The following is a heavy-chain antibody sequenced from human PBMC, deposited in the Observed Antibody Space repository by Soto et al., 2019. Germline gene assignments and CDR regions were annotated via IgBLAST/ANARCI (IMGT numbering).Heavy chain of an antibody. CDR2: ISYSGTT. CDR1: GDSISSSNNY. V-gene: IGHV4-39*07. CDR3: ARVQSASYYYYGMDV. D-gene: IGHD3-9*01. Sequence: SETLSLTCTVSGDSISSSNNYWSWIRQPPGEGLEWIGFISYSGTTSYSPSLKSRVTISVDKSKNQFSLKLSSVTAADTAVYYCARVQSASYYYYGMDVWGQGTTVTVSS. J-gene: IGHJ6*02.